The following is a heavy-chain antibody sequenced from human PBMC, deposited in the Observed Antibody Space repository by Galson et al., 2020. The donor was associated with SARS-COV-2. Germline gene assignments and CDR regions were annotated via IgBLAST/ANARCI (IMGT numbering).Heavy chain of an antibody. CDR3: ASARGYYGSGSYYTFDY. V-gene: IGHV1-2*02. D-gene: IGHD3-10*01. Sequence: WMGWINPNSGGTNYAQKFQGRVTMTRDTSISTAYMELSRLRSDDTAVYYCASARGYYGSGSYYTFDYWGQGTLVTVSS. CDR2: INPNSGGT. J-gene: IGHJ4*02.